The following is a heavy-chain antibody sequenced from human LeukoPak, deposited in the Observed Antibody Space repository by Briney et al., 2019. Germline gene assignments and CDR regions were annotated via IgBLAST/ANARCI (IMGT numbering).Heavy chain of an antibody. CDR2: IRQNGTEK. J-gene: IGHJ4*02. Sequence: GGSLRLSCEGSGFTFSRDWMGWVRQAPGKGLEWVANIRQNGTEKSYVDSVKGRFTISRDNAKNSLYLQMNSLRAEDTAVYYCADPGVGFWGQGTLVTVSS. D-gene: IGHD2-8*01. CDR3: ADPGVGF. CDR1: GFTFSRDW. V-gene: IGHV3-7*01.